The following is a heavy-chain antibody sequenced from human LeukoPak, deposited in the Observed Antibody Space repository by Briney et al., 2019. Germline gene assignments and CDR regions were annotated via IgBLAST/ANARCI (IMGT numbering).Heavy chain of an antibody. CDR3: ARPGYCSGGSCYYFDY. CDR1: GYSFTSYW. V-gene: IGHV5-51*01. CDR2: IYPGDSDT. Sequence: GESLQLSCKGSGYSFTSYWIGWVRQLPGKGLEWMGIIYPGDSDTRYSPSFQGQVTISADKSISTAYLQWSSLKASDTAMYYCARPGYCSGGSCYYFDYWGQGTLVTVSS. J-gene: IGHJ4*02. D-gene: IGHD2-15*01.